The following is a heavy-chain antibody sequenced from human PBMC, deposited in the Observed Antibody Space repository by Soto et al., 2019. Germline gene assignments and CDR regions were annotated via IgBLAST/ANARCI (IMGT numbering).Heavy chain of an antibody. V-gene: IGHV4-4*07. CDR3: SRVGCSNSKCYTRGMDV. J-gene: IGHJ6*02. Sequence: QMHLQESGPGLVKPSETLSLTCTVSGGSISGYYCSWVRQPAGKGLEWVGRIYSDGTTNYSPSLKSRVTMSLDTSKDQFSLHLNSVTAADTAVYYCSRVGCSNSKCYTRGMDVWGQGTTVTVSS. CDR1: GGSISGYY. D-gene: IGHD2-2*01. CDR2: IYSDGTT.